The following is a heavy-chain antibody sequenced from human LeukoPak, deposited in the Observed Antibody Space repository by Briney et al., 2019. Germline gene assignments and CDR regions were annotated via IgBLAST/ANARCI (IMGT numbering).Heavy chain of an antibody. Sequence: PGGSLRLSCAASGFTFSSYAMSWVRQAPGKGREWVSAISGSGGSTYYADSVKGRFTISRDNSKNTLYLQMNSLRAEDTAVYYCAKASYYDILTGYDYFDYWGQGTLVTVSS. CDR1: GFTFSSYA. CDR3: AKASYYDILTGYDYFDY. V-gene: IGHV3-23*01. D-gene: IGHD3-9*01. J-gene: IGHJ4*02. CDR2: ISGSGGST.